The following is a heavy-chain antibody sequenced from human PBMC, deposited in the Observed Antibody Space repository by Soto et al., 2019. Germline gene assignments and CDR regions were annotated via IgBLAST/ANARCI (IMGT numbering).Heavy chain of an antibody. CDR1: GASIGSGGW. D-gene: IGHD2-8*02. CDR2: IFHDGNT. CDR3: ARHEGWTGPDQ. Sequence: QVHLQESGPGLVKPSETLSLTCAVSGASIGSGGWWSWVRQPPGKGLEWIAEIFHDGNTNYSPSLKSRVTISVDKSQNQFYLNVDSVAAADTAVYYCARHEGWTGPDQWGQGTLVTVSS. V-gene: IGHV4-4*02. J-gene: IGHJ5*02.